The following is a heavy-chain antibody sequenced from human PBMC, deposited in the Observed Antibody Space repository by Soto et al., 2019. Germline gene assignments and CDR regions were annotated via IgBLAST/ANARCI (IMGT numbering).Heavy chain of an antibody. V-gene: IGHV3-72*01. D-gene: IGHD2-21*02. CDR1: GFTLSEHY. Sequence: PGGSLRLSCAASGFTLSEHYMDWVRQAPGKGLEWVGRTTNKANSYTTEYAASVKGRFTISRDDSKDSLYLQMNSLKTEDTAVYYCTRVALGLYYFDYWGQGTLVTVSS. CDR2: TTNKANSYTT. J-gene: IGHJ4*02. CDR3: TRVALGLYYFDY.